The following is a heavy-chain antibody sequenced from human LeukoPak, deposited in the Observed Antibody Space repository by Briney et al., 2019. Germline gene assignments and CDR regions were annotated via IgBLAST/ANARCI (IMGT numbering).Heavy chain of an antibody. CDR2: ISAYNGNT. J-gene: IGHJ6*02. V-gene: IGHV1-18*01. CDR3: ARDTSDFSDYLDYYYGMDV. D-gene: IGHD3-3*01. Sequence: GASVKVSCKASGYTFTSYAMHWVRQAPGQRLEWMGWISAYNGNTNYAQKLQGRVTMTTDTSTSTAYMELRSLRSDDTAVYYCARDTSDFSDYLDYYYGMDVWGQGTTVTVSS. CDR1: GYTFTSYA.